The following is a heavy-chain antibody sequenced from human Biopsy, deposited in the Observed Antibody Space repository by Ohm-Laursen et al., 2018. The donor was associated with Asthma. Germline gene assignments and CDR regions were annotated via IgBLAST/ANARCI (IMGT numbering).Heavy chain of an antibody. Sequence: SVKVSCKSLGGTFNTYVIGWVRQAPGQGLEWMGGINSFFGTTTYPQKFQDRVTINADDSTSTVYMELSSLRSEDTAVYYCARKAGSCISRTCYSLDFWGQGTLVTVSS. D-gene: IGHD2-2*01. CDR2: INSFFGTT. CDR3: ARKAGSCISRTCYSLDF. CDR1: GGTFNTYV. J-gene: IGHJ4*02. V-gene: IGHV1-69*13.